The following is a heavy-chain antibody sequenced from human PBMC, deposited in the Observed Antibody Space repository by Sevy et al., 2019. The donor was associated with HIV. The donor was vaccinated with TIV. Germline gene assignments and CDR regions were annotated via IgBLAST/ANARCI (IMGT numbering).Heavy chain of an antibody. J-gene: IGHJ6*02. D-gene: IGHD4-17*01. CDR1: GFALSNYYA. CDR2: ISYDGSDK. CDR3: ARPRANYVDHYFFYAMDV. Sequence: GGSLRLSCAASGFALSNYYAMHWVRQAPGKGLECVALISYDGSDKYYPDSVKGRFTISRDNFKNTLYLQMNSLTTEDTAVYYCARPRANYVDHYFFYAMDVWGQGTTVTVSS. V-gene: IGHV3-30-3*01.